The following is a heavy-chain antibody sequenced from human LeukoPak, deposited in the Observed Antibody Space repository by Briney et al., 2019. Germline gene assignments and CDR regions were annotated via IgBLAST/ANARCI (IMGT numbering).Heavy chain of an antibody. CDR2: IYTSGGT. J-gene: IGHJ3*02. CDR1: GGSISSYY. Sequence: SETLSLTCTVSGGSISSYYWSWIRQPAGKGLEWIGRIYTSGGTNYNPSFKSRVTMSVDTSKNQFSLKLSSVTAADTAVYYCARDRGVVGAPDDAFDIWGQGTMVTVSS. D-gene: IGHD1-26*01. CDR3: ARDRGVVGAPDDAFDI. V-gene: IGHV4-4*07.